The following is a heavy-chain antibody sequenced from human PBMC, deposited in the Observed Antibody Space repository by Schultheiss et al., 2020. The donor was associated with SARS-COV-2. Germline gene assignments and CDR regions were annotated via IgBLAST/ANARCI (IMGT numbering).Heavy chain of an antibody. V-gene: IGHV3-15*01. CDR1: GFTFSNAW. CDR3: ARDGDVGMVSGGLDI. CDR2: IKSKTDGGTT. D-gene: IGHD2-15*01. J-gene: IGHJ6*02. Sequence: GGSLRLSCAASGFTFSNAWMSWVRQAPGKGLEWVGRIKSKTDGGTTDYAAPVKGRFTISRDNAENSVSLQMSRLRVEDKAVYYCARDGDVGMVSGGLDIWGQGTTVTVSS.